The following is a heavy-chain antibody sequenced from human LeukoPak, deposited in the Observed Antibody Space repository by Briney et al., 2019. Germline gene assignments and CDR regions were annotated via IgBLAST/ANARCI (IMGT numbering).Heavy chain of an antibody. CDR1: GGSISSYY. V-gene: IGHV4-59*08. CDR2: IYYSGST. CDR3: ARGGPRSYYGSGLGANWFDP. D-gene: IGHD3-10*01. Sequence: SETLSLTCTVSGGSISSYYWSWIRQPPGKGLEWIGYIYYSGSTNYNPSLKSRVTISVDTSKNQFSLKLSSVTAADTAVYYCARGGPRSYYGSGLGANWFDPWGQGTLVTVSS. J-gene: IGHJ5*02.